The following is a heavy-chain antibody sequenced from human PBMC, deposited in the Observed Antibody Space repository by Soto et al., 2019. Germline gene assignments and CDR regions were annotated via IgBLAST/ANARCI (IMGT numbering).Heavy chain of an antibody. CDR3: AKAVSRGYGASDC. J-gene: IGHJ4*02. D-gene: IGHD6-13*01. CDR1: GFTFSSYG. Sequence: QVQLVESGGGVVQPGRSLRLSCAASGFTFSSYGMHWVRQAPGKGLEWVAAISYDGSNKYYADSVKGRFTISRDNSKNTLYLQMNSLRAEDTAVYDCAKAVSRGYGASDCWGQGSLVTVSS. CDR2: ISYDGSNK. V-gene: IGHV3-30*18.